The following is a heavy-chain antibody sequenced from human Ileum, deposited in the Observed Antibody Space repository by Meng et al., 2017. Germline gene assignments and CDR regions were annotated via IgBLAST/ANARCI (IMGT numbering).Heavy chain of an antibody. CDR1: GGSVSSTGYQ. Sequence: QVQLQESGPGLVRPSETLSLICTVSGGSVSSTGYQWGWIRQPPGKGLERIGYASTNYNPSLKSRVTISLDTSKNQFSLKLSSVTAADTAVYYCARDHWGSLDYWGQGILVTVSS. CDR2: AST. CDR3: ARDHWGSLDY. V-gene: IGHV4-61*08. J-gene: IGHJ4*02. D-gene: IGHD7-27*01.